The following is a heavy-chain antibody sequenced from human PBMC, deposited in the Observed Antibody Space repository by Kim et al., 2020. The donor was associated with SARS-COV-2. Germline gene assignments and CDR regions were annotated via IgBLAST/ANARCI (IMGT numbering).Heavy chain of an antibody. Sequence: SETLSLTCTVSGGSISSSSYYWGWIRQPPGKGLEWIGSIYYSGSTYYNPSLKSRVTISVDTSKNQFSLKLSSVTAADTAVYYCAVFWVRYSNVQTTVPTGGVDYWGQGTLVTVSS. D-gene: IGHD4-17*01. CDR3: AVFWVRYSNVQTTVPTGGVDY. J-gene: IGHJ4*02. V-gene: IGHV4-39*01. CDR1: GGSISSSSYY. CDR2: IYYSGST.